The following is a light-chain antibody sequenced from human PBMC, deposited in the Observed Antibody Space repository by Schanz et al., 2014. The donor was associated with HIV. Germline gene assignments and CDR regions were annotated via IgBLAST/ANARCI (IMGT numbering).Light chain of an antibody. CDR1: QSVSSY. CDR3: QQYGTSPRT. CDR2: GAS. Sequence: EIVLTQSPGTLSVSPGERATLSCRASQSVSSYLAWYQQKPGQAPRLLIYGASSRATGIPDRFSGSGSGTDFTLTISRLEPEDFAVYYCQQYGTSPRTFGQGTKV. J-gene: IGKJ1*01. V-gene: IGKV3-20*01.